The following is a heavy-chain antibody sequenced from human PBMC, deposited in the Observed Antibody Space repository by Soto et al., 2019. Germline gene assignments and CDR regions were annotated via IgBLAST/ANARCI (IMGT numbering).Heavy chain of an antibody. CDR3: VKEGYYYDSSGYYYGWFDP. V-gene: IGHV3-64D*06. CDR1: GFTFSSYA. Sequence: HPGGSLRLSCSASGFTFSSYAMHWVRQAPGKGLDYVSTISSNGGSTYYADSVKGRFTISRDNSKNTLYLQMSSLRAEDTAVYYCVKEGYYYDSSGYYYGWFDPWGQGTLVTVSS. CDR2: ISSNGGST. D-gene: IGHD3-22*01. J-gene: IGHJ5*02.